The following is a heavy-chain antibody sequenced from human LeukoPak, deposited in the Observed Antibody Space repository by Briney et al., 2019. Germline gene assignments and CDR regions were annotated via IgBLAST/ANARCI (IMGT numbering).Heavy chain of an antibody. CDR2: IRYDGSNK. V-gene: IGHV3-30*02. D-gene: IGHD5-24*01. CDR3: ARLATHGDY. Sequence: PGGSLRLSFSASGFTFRTYGLHWVRPAPGKGLEWVAFIRYDGSNKYYGDSVKGRFTISRDNSKNTLYLQMNSLRAEDTAVYYCARLATHGDYWGQGTLVTVSS. J-gene: IGHJ4*02. CDR1: GFTFRTYG.